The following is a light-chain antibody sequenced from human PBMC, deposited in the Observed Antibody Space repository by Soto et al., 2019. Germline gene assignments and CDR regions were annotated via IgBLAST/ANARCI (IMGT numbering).Light chain of an antibody. CDR1: QSISSW. Sequence: DIPMTQSPSTLSASVGDRVTITCRASQSISSWLAWYQQKPGTAPNLLIYKAYTLQSGVPSRFSGRGYGTEFTLTISSLQPDDSATYYCQQYNDHWTVGQGTKVEIK. V-gene: IGKV1-5*03. CDR2: KAY. CDR3: QQYNDHWT. J-gene: IGKJ1*01.